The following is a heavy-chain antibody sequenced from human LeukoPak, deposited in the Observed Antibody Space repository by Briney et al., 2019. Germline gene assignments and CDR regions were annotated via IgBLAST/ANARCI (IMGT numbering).Heavy chain of an antibody. Sequence: PSETLSLTCAVYGGSYNNYYWSWLRQPPGQELEWLGEINDSGRTNYNPSLMSRVTVSVDTSKNQFSLRLTSVTATDTAVYYCARRWNYGRNYYIDVWGNGATVSVSS. V-gene: IGHV4-34*01. CDR2: INDSGRT. CDR3: ARRWNYGRNYYIDV. D-gene: IGHD1-7*01. J-gene: IGHJ6*03. CDR1: GGSYNNYY.